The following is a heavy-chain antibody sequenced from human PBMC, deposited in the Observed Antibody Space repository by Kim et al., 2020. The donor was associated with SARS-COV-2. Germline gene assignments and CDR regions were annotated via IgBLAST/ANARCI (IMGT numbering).Heavy chain of an antibody. CDR1: GFTFSDYY. V-gene: IGHV3-11*06. CDR3: ARDSSVGADYYWYFDL. J-gene: IGHJ2*01. Sequence: GGSLRLSCAASGFTFSDYYMSWIRQAPGKGLEWVSYISSSSSYTNYADSVKGRFTISRDNAKNSLYLQMNSLRAEDTAVYYCARDSSVGADYYWYFDLWGRGTLVTVSS. D-gene: IGHD1-26*01. CDR2: ISSSSSYT.